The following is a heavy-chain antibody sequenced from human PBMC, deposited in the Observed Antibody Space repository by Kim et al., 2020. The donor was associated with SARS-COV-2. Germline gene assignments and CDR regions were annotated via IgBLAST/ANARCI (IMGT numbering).Heavy chain of an antibody. V-gene: IGHV3-30-3*01. CDR3: ARDRGQWLVREAFDI. D-gene: IGHD6-19*01. CDR1: GFTFSSYA. J-gene: IGHJ3*02. Sequence: GGSLRLSCAASGFTFSSYAMHWVRQAPGKGLEWVAVISYDGSNKYYADSVKGRFTISRDNSKNTLYLQMNSLRAEDTAVYYCARDRGQWLVREAFDIWG. CDR2: ISYDGSNK.